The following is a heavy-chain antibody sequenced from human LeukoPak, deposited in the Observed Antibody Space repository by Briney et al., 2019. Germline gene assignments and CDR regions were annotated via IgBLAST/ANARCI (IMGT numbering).Heavy chain of an antibody. CDR2: IYYSGST. CDR3: ARDPYYDILTGYLIRGAFDT. CDR1: GDSISSSSYY. V-gene: IGHV4-39*07. Sequence: SETLSLTCTVSGDSISSSSYYWGWIRQPPGKGLEWIGSIYYSGSTYYNPSLKSRVTISVDTSKNQFSLKLNSVTAADTAVYYCARDPYYDILTGYLIRGAFDTWGLGTLVTVSP. J-gene: IGHJ3*02. D-gene: IGHD3-9*01.